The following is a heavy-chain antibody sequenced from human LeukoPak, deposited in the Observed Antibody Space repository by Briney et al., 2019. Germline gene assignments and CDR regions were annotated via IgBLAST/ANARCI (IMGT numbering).Heavy chain of an antibody. Sequence: PSETLSLTCAVYGGSFSGYYWSWIRQPPGKGLEWIGEINHSGSTNYNPSLKSRVTISVDTSKNQFSLKLSSVTAADTAVYYCARGGDKRVRYYFWGQGTLVTVSS. CDR2: INHSGST. D-gene: IGHD3-10*01. CDR3: ARGGDKRVRYYF. V-gene: IGHV4-34*01. J-gene: IGHJ4*02. CDR1: GGSFSGYY.